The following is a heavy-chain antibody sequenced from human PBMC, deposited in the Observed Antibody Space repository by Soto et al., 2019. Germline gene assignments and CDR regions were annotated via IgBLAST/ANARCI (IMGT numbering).Heavy chain of an antibody. CDR3: ARDLTDIGRTWYGTDRYYYDMDF. CDR1: GFTSSTYE. V-gene: IGHV3-48*03. CDR2: INTSGKII. D-gene: IGHD2-15*01. Sequence: AGSLRLSCAASGFTSSTYEMNWVRQAPGKGLEWVAYINTSGKIIDYADSVNGRITIARDSAKSSLYLQINSLRPEDTAVYYCARDLTDIGRTWYGTDRYYYDMDFWGQGTTVTVSS. J-gene: IGHJ6*02.